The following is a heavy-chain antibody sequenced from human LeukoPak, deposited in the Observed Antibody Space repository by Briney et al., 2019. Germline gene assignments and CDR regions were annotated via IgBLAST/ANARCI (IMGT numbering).Heavy chain of an antibody. V-gene: IGHV3-48*03. D-gene: IGHD1-1*01. CDR1: GFTFSSYE. CDR3: AITTGTTGDAFDI. J-gene: IGHJ3*02. CDR2: ISSSGSTI. Sequence: GGSLRLSCAASGFTFSSYEMNWVRQAPGKGLEWVSYISSSGSTIYYADSVKGRFTISRDNAKNSLYLQMNSLRAEDTAVYYCAITTGTTGDAFDIWGQGTMVTVSS.